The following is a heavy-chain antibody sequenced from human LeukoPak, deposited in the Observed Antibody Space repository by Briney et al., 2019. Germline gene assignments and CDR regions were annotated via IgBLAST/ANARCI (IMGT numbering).Heavy chain of an antibody. CDR3: AKDESTGGFAPGYFYGMGV. V-gene: IGHV3-9*01. CDR2: ISRSGTTT. CDR1: GFRFDDYG. D-gene: IGHD3-16*01. J-gene: IGHJ6*02. Sequence: GGSLRLSCVVSGFRFDDYGMHWVRQAPGKGLEWVSGISRSGTTTGYADSVKGRFTISRDSAKNFLYLQMDSLRVEDTALYYCAKDESTGGFAPGYFYGMGVWGQGTTVTVSS.